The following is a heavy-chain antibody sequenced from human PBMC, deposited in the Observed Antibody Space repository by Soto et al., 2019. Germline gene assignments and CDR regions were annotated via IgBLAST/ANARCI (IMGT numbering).Heavy chain of an antibody. D-gene: IGHD3-22*01. J-gene: IGHJ4*02. CDR1: GFTFDDYA. CDR2: ISWNSGSI. Sequence: PGGSLRLSCAASGFTFDDYAMHWVRQAPGKGLEWVSGISWNSGSIGYADSVKGRFTISRDNAKNSLYLQMNSLRAEDTALYYCAASTMIVVAPLDYWGQGTLVTVSS. V-gene: IGHV3-9*01. CDR3: AASTMIVVAPLDY.